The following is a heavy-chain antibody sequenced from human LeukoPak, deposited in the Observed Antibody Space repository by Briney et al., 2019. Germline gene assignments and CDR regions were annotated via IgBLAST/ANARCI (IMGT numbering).Heavy chain of an antibody. CDR3: ARGTVEEYYFYYMDV. V-gene: IGHV4-31*03. Sequence: TSQTLSLTCTVSGGGITTGGHYWSWIRQHPGKGLEWIGDTYHRGSSYYNPSLKTRVTISLDTSKNQFSLNLGSVTAADTAVYYCARGTVEEYYFYYMDVWGKGATVTVS. CDR2: TYHRGSS. J-gene: IGHJ6*03. D-gene: IGHD4-11*01. CDR1: GGGITTGGHY.